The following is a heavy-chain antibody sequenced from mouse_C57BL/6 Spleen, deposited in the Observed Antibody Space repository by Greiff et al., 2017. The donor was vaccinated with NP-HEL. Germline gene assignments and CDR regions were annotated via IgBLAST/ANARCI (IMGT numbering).Heavy chain of an antibody. V-gene: IGHV5-4*01. CDR2: ISDGGSYT. J-gene: IGHJ2*01. Sequence: EVQLVESGGGLVKPGGSLKLSCAASGFTFSSYAMSWVRQTPEKRLEWVATISDGGSYTYYPDNVKGRFTISRDNAKNNLYLQMSHLKSEDTAMYYCARQLRLRVYFDYWGQSTTLTVSS. D-gene: IGHD3-2*02. CDR1: GFTFSSYA. CDR3: ARQLRLRVYFDY.